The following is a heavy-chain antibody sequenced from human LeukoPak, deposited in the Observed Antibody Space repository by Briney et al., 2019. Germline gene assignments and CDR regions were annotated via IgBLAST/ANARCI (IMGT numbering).Heavy chain of an antibody. Sequence: SETLSLTCAVYGGSFSGYYWSWIRQPPGKGLEWIGEINHSGSTNYNPSLKSRVTISVDTSKNQFSLKLSSVTAADTAVYYCARDGRPYYYMDVWGKGTTVTVSS. CDR3: ARDGRPYYYMDV. CDR1: GGSFSGYY. J-gene: IGHJ6*03. CDR2: INHSGST. V-gene: IGHV4-34*01. D-gene: IGHD1-1*01.